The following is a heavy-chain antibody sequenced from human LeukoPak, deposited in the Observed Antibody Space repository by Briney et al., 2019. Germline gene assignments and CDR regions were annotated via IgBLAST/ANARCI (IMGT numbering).Heavy chain of an antibody. V-gene: IGHV4-59*01. CDR3: AREAEDYYYGMDV. Sequence: SETLSLACTVSGGSISSYYWSWIRQPPGKGLEWIGYIYYSGSTNYNPSLKSRVTISVDTSKNQFSLKLSSVTAADTAVYYCAREAEDYYYGMDVWGQGTTVTVSS. CDR1: GGSISSYY. CDR2: IYYSGST. J-gene: IGHJ6*02.